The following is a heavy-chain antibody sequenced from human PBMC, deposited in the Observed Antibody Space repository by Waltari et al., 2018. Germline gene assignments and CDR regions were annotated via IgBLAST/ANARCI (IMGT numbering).Heavy chain of an antibody. V-gene: IGHV3-30*01. Sequence: QVQLVESGGGVVQPGRSLRLSCAASGFTFSSYAMHWVRQAPGKGLEWVAVISYDGSNKYYADSVKGRFTISRDNSKNTLYLQMNSLRAEDTAVYYCARSRTQVGATPVDYWGQGTLVTVSS. D-gene: IGHD1-26*01. CDR2: ISYDGSNK. CDR3: ARSRTQVGATPVDY. CDR1: GFTFSSYA. J-gene: IGHJ4*02.